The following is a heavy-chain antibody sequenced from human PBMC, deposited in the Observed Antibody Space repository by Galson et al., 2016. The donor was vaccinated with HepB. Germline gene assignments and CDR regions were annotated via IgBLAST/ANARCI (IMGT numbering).Heavy chain of an antibody. D-gene: IGHD4-11*01. Sequence: SLRLSCAASGFTFTNYDMNWVRQAPGKGLEWVSSIGPTGSNKHSADSVKGRIAISRDNAKNSMYLQLNSLRDEDTAVYYCTRGGLQYYFDCWGQGALVTVSS. CDR3: TRGGLQYYFDC. V-gene: IGHV3-21*06. CDR2: IGPTGSNK. CDR1: GFTFTNYD. J-gene: IGHJ4*02.